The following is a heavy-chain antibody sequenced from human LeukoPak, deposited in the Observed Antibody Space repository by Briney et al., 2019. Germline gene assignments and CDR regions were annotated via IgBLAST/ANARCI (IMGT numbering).Heavy chain of an antibody. CDR2: VSIGTSHI. CDR1: GLTFSDSY. CDR3: ARVVGDTGYYFDP. J-gene: IGHJ4*02. D-gene: IGHD1-14*01. Sequence: GGSLRLSGAASGLTFSDSYMTWIRQSPGQGLEWVSYVSIGTSHIKYADSVKGRFTISRDDAKNSLYLQMNSLRAEDTAVYYCARVVGDTGYYFDPWGQGTLVTVSS. V-gene: IGHV3-11*06.